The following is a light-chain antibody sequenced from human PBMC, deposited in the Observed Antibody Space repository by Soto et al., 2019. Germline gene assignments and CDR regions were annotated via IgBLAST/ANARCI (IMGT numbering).Light chain of an antibody. J-gene: IGKJ2*01. CDR1: RDIRDF. CDR3: QHYDNLPPYI. CDR2: DAS. V-gene: IGKV1-33*01. Sequence: IQLTQSPSSLSTSVRDRVTITCRASRDIRDFLNWYQQKPGKAPKLLIFDASNLEEGVPPRFSGSGSGTDFSFSISSLQPEDVATYDGQHYDNLPPYIFGQGTKVDI.